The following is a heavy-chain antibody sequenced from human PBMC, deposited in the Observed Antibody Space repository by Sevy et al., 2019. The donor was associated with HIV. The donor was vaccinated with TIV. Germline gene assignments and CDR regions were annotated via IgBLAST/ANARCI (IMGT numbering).Heavy chain of an antibody. D-gene: IGHD3-22*01. V-gene: IGHV4-61*02. CDR1: GGSFSSGNYY. J-gene: IGHJ4*02. CDR2: IYNSGST. CDR3: ARVDRACYDGSAFDF. Sequence: SETLSLTCTVSGGSFSSGNYYWSWIRQPAGKGLEWIGRIYNSGSTNYNPSLKSRVTISVDTSKNQFSLRLSSVTAADTAVYYCARVDRACYDGSAFDFWGQGTLVTVSS.